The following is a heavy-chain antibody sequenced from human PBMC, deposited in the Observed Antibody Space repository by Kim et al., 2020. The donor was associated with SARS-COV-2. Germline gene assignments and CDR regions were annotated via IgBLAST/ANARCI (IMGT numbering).Heavy chain of an antibody. V-gene: IGHV3-23*01. CDR3: AKVGGFREFWFDY. J-gene: IGHJ4*02. Sequence: YAVSMKGRCTISRDNAKNTLYLQRNSLRAEGTAVYYCAKVGGFREFWFDYWGQGTLVTVSS. D-gene: IGHD3-10*01.